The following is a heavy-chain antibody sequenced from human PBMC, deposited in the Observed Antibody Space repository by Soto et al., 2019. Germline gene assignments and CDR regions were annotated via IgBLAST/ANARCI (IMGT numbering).Heavy chain of an antibody. CDR3: ARDDPGKAFDY. J-gene: IGHJ4*02. CDR1: GYTLTELS. V-gene: IGHV1-24*01. CDR2: FDADNGKT. Sequence: ASVKVSCKVSGYTLTELSMHWVRQAPGKGLEWMGWFDADNGKTNYAQKLQGRVTMTTDTSTSTAYMELRSLRSDGTAVYYCARDDPGKAFDYWGQGTLVTVSS.